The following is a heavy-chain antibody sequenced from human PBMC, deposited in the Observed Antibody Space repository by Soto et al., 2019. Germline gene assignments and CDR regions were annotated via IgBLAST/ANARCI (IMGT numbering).Heavy chain of an antibody. J-gene: IGHJ6*01. V-gene: IGHV4-39*01. CDR1: VGSISISSYY. CDR3: ARLDSLPYYYGMDV. Sequence: PSETLCFSCTVSVGSISISSYYWGWIRQPPGKGLEWIGSIYYSGSTYYNPSLKSRVTISVDTSKNQFSLKLSSVTAADTAVYYRARLDSLPYYYGMDVWGQGTTVTVSS. D-gene: IGHD2-15*01. CDR2: IYYSGST.